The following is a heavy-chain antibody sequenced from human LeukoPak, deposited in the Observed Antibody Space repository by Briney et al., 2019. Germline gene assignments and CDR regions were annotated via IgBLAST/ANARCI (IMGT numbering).Heavy chain of an antibody. CDR2: INTDGTVT. J-gene: IGHJ4*02. V-gene: IGHV3-74*01. D-gene: IGHD6-19*01. Sequence: GGSLRLSCAASGFTFSKYWMLWVPQAPGKGLESVSRINTDGTVTTYADSVKGRFTVSRDNADNTMSLQMNSVRDEDTAVYYCATKQWLAPPPDSWGQGTPVTVSS. CDR3: ATKQWLAPPPDS. CDR1: GFTFSKYW.